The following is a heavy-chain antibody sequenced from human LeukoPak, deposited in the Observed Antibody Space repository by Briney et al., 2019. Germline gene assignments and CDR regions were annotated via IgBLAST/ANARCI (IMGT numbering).Heavy chain of an antibody. CDR2: IYTRGST. CDR3: ARGRVWGSYRYGWFDP. Sequence: SQTLSLTCTVSGGSISSGSYYWSWIRQPAGTGLEWIGRIYTRGSTNYNPSLKSRVTISVDTSKNQFSLKLSSVTAADTAVYYCARGRVWGSYRYGWFDPWGQGTLVTVSS. J-gene: IGHJ5*02. V-gene: IGHV4-61*02. D-gene: IGHD3-16*02. CDR1: GGSISSGSYY.